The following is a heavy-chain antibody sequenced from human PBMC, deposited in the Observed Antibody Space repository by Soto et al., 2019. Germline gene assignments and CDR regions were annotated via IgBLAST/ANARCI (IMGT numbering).Heavy chain of an antibody. CDR2: IYWDDDK. CDR1: GFSVTTSGVG. Sequence: SGPTLVNPTQTLTLTCTFSGFSVTTSGVGVGWVRQPPGKALEWLALIYWDDDKRFGPSLRSRLTITKDTSKNQVVLKMTNMDPVDTATYYCVHMSLGVVNRYYYTLDVWGPGTTVTVSS. V-gene: IGHV2-5*05. CDR3: VHMSLGVVNRYYYTLDV. J-gene: IGHJ6*02. D-gene: IGHD3-3*01.